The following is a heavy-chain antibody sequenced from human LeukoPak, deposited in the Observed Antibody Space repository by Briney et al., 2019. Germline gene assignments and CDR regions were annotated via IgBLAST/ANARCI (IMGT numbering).Heavy chain of an antibody. V-gene: IGHV4-34*01. CDR3: ALVVPANRNSVVDY. CDR2: INHSGST. Sequence: SETLSLTCAVYGGSFSGYYWSWIRQPPGKGLEWIGEINHSGSTNYNPSLKSRVTISVDTSKNQFSLKLSSVTAADTAVYYCALVVPANRNSVVDYWGQGTLVTVSS. J-gene: IGHJ4*02. CDR1: GGSFSGYY. D-gene: IGHD2-2*01.